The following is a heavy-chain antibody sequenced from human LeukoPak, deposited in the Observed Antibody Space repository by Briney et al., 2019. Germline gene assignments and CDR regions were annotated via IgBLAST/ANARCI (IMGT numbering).Heavy chain of an antibody. CDR2: ISGSGGST. Sequence: GSLRLSCAASGFTFSSYAMSWVRQAPGKGLEWVSAISGSGGSTYYADSVKGRFTISRDNSENTLYLQMNSLRAEDTAVYYCATYPAYYYDSSGYPDASDIWGQGTMVTVSS. V-gene: IGHV3-23*01. D-gene: IGHD3-22*01. CDR3: ATYPAYYYDSSGYPDASDI. CDR1: GFTFSSYA. J-gene: IGHJ3*02.